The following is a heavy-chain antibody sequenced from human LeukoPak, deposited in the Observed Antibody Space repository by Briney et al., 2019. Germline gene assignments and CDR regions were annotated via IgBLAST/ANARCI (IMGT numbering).Heavy chain of an antibody. CDR3: AREDTNYGRTIFDY. D-gene: IGHD4-11*01. CDR2: IYTGGST. V-gene: IGHV3-53*01. Sequence: PGGSVRLSCAASGFTVSTKYMTWVRQAPGKGLEWVSVIYTGGSTYYADSVKGRFTISRDNSKNTLYLQMNSLRAEDTAVYYCAREDTNYGRTIFDYWGQGTLVTVSS. CDR1: GFTVSTKY. J-gene: IGHJ4*02.